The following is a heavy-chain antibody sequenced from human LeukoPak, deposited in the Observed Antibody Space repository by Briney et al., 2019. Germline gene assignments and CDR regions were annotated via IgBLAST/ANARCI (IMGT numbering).Heavy chain of an antibody. Sequence: MTGGSLRLSCAASGFTFSDYYMSWIRQAPGKGLEWVSYIGSSGSTIYYADSVKGRFTISRDNAKNSLYQQMNSLRAEDTAVYYCARDRYVGTTTAGDSDSWGQGTLVTVSS. D-gene: IGHD1-26*01. CDR2: IGSSGSTI. CDR1: GFTFSDYY. V-gene: IGHV3-11*01. J-gene: IGHJ4*02. CDR3: ARDRYVGTTTAGDSDS.